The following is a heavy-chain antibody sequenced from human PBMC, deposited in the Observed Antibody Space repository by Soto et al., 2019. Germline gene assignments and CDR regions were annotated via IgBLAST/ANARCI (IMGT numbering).Heavy chain of an antibody. D-gene: IGHD6-19*01. V-gene: IGHV1-46*01. Sequence: ASVKVSCKASGYTFTSYYMHWVRQAPVQGLEWMGIINPSGGSTSYAQKFQGRVTMTRDTSTSTVYMELSSLRSEDTAVYYCARQVYSSGWYVAAYGMDVWGQGTTVTSP. J-gene: IGHJ6*02. CDR3: ARQVYSSGWYVAAYGMDV. CDR1: GYTFTSYY. CDR2: INPSGGST.